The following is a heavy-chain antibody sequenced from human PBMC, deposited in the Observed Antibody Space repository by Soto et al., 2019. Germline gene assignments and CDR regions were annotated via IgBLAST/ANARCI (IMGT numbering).Heavy chain of an antibody. Sequence: QVPLVQSGAEVKKPGASVKVSCKASGYTFTSYDINWVRQATGQGLEWMGWMNPNSGNTGYAQKFQGRVTMTRNTSISTAYMELSSLRSEDTAVYYCARGGYDFWSGAGANWFDPWGQGTLVTVSS. D-gene: IGHD3-3*01. V-gene: IGHV1-8*01. J-gene: IGHJ5*02. CDR3: ARGGYDFWSGAGANWFDP. CDR1: GYTFTSYD. CDR2: MNPNSGNT.